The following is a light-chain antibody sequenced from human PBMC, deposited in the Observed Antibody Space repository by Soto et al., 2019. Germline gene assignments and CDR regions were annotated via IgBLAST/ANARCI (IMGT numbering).Light chain of an antibody. CDR2: GVS. V-gene: IGKV3-20*01. CDR3: QQYGDSPLT. Sequence: EIVLTQSPGTVSLSPGERATLSCRASQSVTSSYLAWYQQKPGQAPRLLIDGVSSRATGIPDRFSGSGAGKDFPLTISRLAPEDFAVYYCQQYGDSPLTFGGGTKVDIK. CDR1: QSVTSSY. J-gene: IGKJ4*01.